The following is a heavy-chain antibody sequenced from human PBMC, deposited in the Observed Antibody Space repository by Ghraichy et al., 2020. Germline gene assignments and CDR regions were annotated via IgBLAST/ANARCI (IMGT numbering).Heavy chain of an antibody. CDR1: DFTFTDYA. CDR3: EGDPYCSGGSGPHLDS. D-gene: IGHD2-15*01. Sequence: GGSLRLSCAASDFTFTDYALHWVRQSPGKGLEWVAFISFDGNNKFYAGPVKGRFSVSRDNSKNTLHLEMNSLREEDTAVYYCEGDPYCSGGSGPHLDSWGQGTMVTVSS. V-gene: IGHV3-30*04. CDR2: ISFDGNNK. J-gene: IGHJ4*02.